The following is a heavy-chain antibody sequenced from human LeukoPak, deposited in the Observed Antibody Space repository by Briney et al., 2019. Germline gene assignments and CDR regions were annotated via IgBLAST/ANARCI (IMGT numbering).Heavy chain of an antibody. CDR3: ARAWVVATGSLDAFDI. CDR1: GGTFSSYA. V-gene: IGHV1-69*13. J-gene: IGHJ3*02. CDR2: IIPIFGTA. D-gene: IGHD5-12*01. Sequence: SVKVSCKASGGTFSSYAISWVRQAPGQGLEWTGGIIPIFGTANYAQKFQGRVTITADESTSTAYMELSSLRSEDTAVYYCARAWVVATGSLDAFDIWGQGTMVTVSS.